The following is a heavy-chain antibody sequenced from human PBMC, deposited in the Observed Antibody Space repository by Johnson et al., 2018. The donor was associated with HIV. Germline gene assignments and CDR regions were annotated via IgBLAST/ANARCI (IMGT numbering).Heavy chain of an antibody. D-gene: IGHD3-10*01. V-gene: IGHV3-66*01. CDR2: IYSGGST. Sequence: VQLVESGGGLVNPGGSLRLSCAASGFSFSDYYMSWIRQAPGKGLEWVSVIYSGGSTYYADSVKGRFTISRDNSKNTLYLQMNSLRAEDTAVYYCAMPSMVQGGPDAFDIWGQGTMVTVSS. J-gene: IGHJ3*02. CDR1: GFSFSDYY. CDR3: AMPSMVQGGPDAFDI.